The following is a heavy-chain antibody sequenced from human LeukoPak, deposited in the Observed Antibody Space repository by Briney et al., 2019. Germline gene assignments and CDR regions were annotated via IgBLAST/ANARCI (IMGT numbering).Heavy chain of an antibody. CDR2: ISGSGGST. Sequence: GGSLRLSCAASGFTFSSHAMCWVRQAPGKGLEWVSAISGSGGSTHYADSVKGLFTISRDNSKNTLYLQMNSLRAEDTAVYYCAKDPYGDSTGYFDYWGQGTLVTVSS. J-gene: IGHJ4*02. V-gene: IGHV3-23*01. CDR3: AKDPYGDSTGYFDY. D-gene: IGHD4-17*01. CDR1: GFTFSSHA.